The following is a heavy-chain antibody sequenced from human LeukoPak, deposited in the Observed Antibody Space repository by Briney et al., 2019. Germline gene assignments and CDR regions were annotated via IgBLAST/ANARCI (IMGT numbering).Heavy chain of an antibody. V-gene: IGHV4-59*01. CDR1: DGFISGYS. CDR2: IYYSGDT. Sequence: PSETLSLTCTVSDGFISGYSWSWIRQPPGKGLEWIGYIYYSGDTNYNPSLKSRVTLSVDTSRNQLSLQLSSVTTADTAVYYCVRGPYGASISKWFDPWGQGTLVIVSS. CDR3: VRGPYGASISKWFDP. J-gene: IGHJ5*02. D-gene: IGHD4/OR15-4a*01.